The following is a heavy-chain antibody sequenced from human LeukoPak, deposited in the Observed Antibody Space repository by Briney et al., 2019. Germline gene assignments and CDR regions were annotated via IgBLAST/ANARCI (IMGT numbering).Heavy chain of an antibody. CDR2: IYHSGST. CDR3: ARDRMGFGAPDAFDI. J-gene: IGHJ3*02. V-gene: IGHV4-30-2*05. D-gene: IGHD3-10*01. Sequence: PSQTLSLTCTVSGGSISSGGYYWSWIRQPPGKGLEWIGYIYHSGSTYYNPSLKSRVTISVDTSKNQFSLKLSSVTAADTAVYYCARDRMGFGAPDAFDIWGQGTMVTVSS. CDR1: GGSISSGGYY.